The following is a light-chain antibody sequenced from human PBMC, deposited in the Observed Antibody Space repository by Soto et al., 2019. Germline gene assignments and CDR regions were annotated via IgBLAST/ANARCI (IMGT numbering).Light chain of an antibody. J-gene: IGLJ2*01. CDR1: SSDVGGYNH. Sequence: QSVLTQPASVSGSPGQSITISCTGTSSDVGGYNHVSWYQQHPGKAPKLMIYDVSNRPSGVSNRFSGSKSGNTASLTISGLQAEDDADYYCSSYTSTSSVIFAGGTKLTVL. CDR3: SSYTSTSSVI. CDR2: DVS. V-gene: IGLV2-14*01.